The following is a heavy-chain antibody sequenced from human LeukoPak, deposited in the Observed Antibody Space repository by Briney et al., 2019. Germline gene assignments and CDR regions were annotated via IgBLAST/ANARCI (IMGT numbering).Heavy chain of an antibody. Sequence: LTGRSLRLSCAASGFTFDDYAMHWVRQAPGKGLEWVSGINWNSGNIGYADSVKGRFTISRDNAKNSLYLQMDSLRAEDTALYYCAKDRTGSWLSPNFDYWGQGTLVTVSS. J-gene: IGHJ4*02. D-gene: IGHD6-13*01. CDR3: AKDRTGSWLSPNFDY. V-gene: IGHV3-9*01. CDR1: GFTFDDYA. CDR2: INWNSGNI.